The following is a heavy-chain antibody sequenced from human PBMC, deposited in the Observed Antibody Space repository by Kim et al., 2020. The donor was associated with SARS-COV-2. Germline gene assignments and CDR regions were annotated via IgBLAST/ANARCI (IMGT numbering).Heavy chain of an antibody. D-gene: IGHD6-19*01. J-gene: IGHJ3*02. CDR1: GFTFGDYA. V-gene: IGHV3-49*04. Sequence: GGSLRLSCTASGFTFGDYAMSWVRQAPGKGLEWVGFIRSKAYGGTTEYAASVKGRFTISRDDSKSIAYLQMNSLKTEDTAVYYCTRTGYSSGWNDAFDIRGQGTMVTVSS. CDR2: IRSKAYGGTT. CDR3: TRTGYSSGWNDAFDI.